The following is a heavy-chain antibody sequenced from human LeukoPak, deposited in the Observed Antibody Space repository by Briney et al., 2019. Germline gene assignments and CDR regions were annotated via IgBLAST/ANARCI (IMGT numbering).Heavy chain of an antibody. J-gene: IGHJ5*02. CDR3: ARDRRIPYDFWSGYQGGPTFP. D-gene: IGHD3-3*01. CDR2: IWYDGSNK. Sequence: GGSVRLSCAASGFTFSSYGMHWVRQAPGKGLEWVAVIWYDGSNKYYADSVKGRFTISRDNSKNTLYLQMNSLRAEDTAVYYCARDRRIPYDFWSGYQGGPTFPWGQGTLVTVSS. CDR1: GFTFSSYG. V-gene: IGHV3-33*01.